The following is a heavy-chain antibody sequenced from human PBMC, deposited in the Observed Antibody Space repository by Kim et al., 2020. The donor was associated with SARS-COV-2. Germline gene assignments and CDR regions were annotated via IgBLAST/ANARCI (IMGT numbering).Heavy chain of an antibody. J-gene: IGHJ5*01. CDR1: GFTFSNAW. CDR3: SASAPTLSPSSPVRIPRRIRAAWPLAASHRTSFTDS. CDR2: IKSKTDGGTT. V-gene: IGHV3-15*01. D-gene: IGHD6-25*01. Sequence: GGSLRLSCAASGFTFSNAWMSWVRQAPGKGLEWVGRIKSKTDGGTTDYAAPVKGRFTISRDDSKSTLYLEMNSLKTEDTAVYYWSASAPTLSPSSPVRIPRRIRAAWPLAASHRTSFTDS.